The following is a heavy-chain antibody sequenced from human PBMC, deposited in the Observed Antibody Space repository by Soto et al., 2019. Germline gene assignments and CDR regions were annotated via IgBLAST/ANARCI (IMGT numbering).Heavy chain of an antibody. D-gene: IGHD4-17*01. CDR2: ISYDGINK. J-gene: IGHJ4*02. CDR1: GFTFSSYG. CDR3: AKDRWVRQLRSYFDY. V-gene: IGHV3-30*18. Sequence: QVQLVESGGGVVQPGRSLRLSCAASGFTFSSYGMHWVRQAPGKGLEWVAFISYDGINKNYADSVKGRFTISRDNSKNTLYLQMSSLRAEETAVYYCAKDRWVRQLRSYFDYWGQGTLVTVSS.